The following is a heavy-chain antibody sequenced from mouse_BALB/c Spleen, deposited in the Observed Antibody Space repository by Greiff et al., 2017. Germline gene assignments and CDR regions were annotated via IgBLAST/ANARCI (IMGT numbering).Heavy chain of an antibody. CDR2: ISSGGSYT. Sequence: EVKLVESGGGLVKPGGSLKLSCAASGFTFSSYAMSWVRQTPEKRLEWVATISSGGSYTYYPDSVKGRFTISRDNAKNTLYLQMSSLRSEDTAMYYCASLMIYWGQGTLVTVSA. V-gene: IGHV5-9-3*01. D-gene: IGHD2-3*01. CDR1: GFTFSSYA. CDR3: ASLMIY. J-gene: IGHJ3*01.